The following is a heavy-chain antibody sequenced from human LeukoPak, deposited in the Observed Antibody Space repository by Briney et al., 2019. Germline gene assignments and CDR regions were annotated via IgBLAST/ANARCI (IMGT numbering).Heavy chain of an antibody. CDR3: ARDEYGDYYFDY. D-gene: IGHD4-17*01. CDR2: IYSGGST. V-gene: IGHV3-66*01. CDR1: GLTVSSNY. Sequence: GGSLRLSCAASGLTVSSNYMSWVRQAPGKGLEWVSVIYSGGSTYYADSVKGRFTISGDNSKNTLYLQMNSLRAEDTAVYYCARDEYGDYYFDYWGQGTLVTVSS. J-gene: IGHJ4*02.